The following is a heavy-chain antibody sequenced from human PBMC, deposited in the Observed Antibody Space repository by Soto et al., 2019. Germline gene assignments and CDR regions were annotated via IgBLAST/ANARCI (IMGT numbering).Heavy chain of an antibody. CDR1: GFTFSSYG. D-gene: IGHD6-19*01. CDR2: ISYDGSNK. Sequence: GSLRLSCAASGFTFSSYGMHWVRQAPGKGLEWVAVISYDGSNKYYADSVKGRFTISRDNSKNTLYLQMNSLRAEDTAVYYCAKARPFSSGWSRVVGPDYWGQGTLVTVSS. J-gene: IGHJ4*02. V-gene: IGHV3-30*18. CDR3: AKARPFSSGWSRVVGPDY.